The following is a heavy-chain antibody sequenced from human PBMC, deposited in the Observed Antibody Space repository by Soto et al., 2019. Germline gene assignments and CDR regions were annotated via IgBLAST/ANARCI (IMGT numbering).Heavy chain of an antibody. Sequence: EVRLLESGGGLVQPGGSLRLSCAASGFTFSSYAMSWVRQAPGKGLEWVSAISGSGGSTYYASSVKGRFTVSRDNSKNTLDLQMDSLRAEDTAVYYCAKDMGVGAILGDFDYWGQGTLVPVSS. J-gene: IGHJ4*02. CDR1: GFTFSSYA. CDR3: AKDMGVGAILGDFDY. D-gene: IGHD1-26*01. V-gene: IGHV3-23*01. CDR2: ISGSGGST.